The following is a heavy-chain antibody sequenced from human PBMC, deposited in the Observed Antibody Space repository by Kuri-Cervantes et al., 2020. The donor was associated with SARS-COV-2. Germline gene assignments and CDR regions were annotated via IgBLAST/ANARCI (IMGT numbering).Heavy chain of an antibody. CDR2: FNHGGGT. CDR1: GGSFSGYY. J-gene: IGHJ6*03. D-gene: IGHD3-3*01. Sequence: SETLSLTCAVYGGSFSGYYWSWIRQPPGKGLEWIGEFNHGGGTNYNPSLMSRVTISVDTSKNQFSLKLRSVTAADTAVYYCARGVRFLDPKYYYFYYYMDVWGKGTTVTVSS. V-gene: IGHV4-34*01. CDR3: ARGVRFLDPKYYYFYYYMDV.